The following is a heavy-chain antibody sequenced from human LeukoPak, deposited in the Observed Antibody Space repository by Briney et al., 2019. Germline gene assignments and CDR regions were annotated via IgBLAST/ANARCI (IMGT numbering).Heavy chain of an antibody. Sequence: GESLKISCAPSGFTFTDHSMNWVRQAPGKGLEWVASISTVSTYTFYADSVKGRFSISRDNVRNLLYLQMSSLGAEDTAVYYCARDGSGFYLYNYMDVWGKGTTVTVSS. D-gene: IGHD6-25*01. J-gene: IGHJ6*03. CDR2: ISTVSTYT. CDR3: ARDGSGFYLYNYMDV. CDR1: GFTFTDHS. V-gene: IGHV3-21*06.